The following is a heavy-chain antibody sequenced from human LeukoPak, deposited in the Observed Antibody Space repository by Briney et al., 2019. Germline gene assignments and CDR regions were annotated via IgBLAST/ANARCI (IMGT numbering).Heavy chain of an antibody. CDR3: ASGSSGYDP. J-gene: IGHJ5*02. V-gene: IGHV4-4*07. CDR2: IYSSGTT. CDR1: GGSISNYY. D-gene: IGHD5-12*01. Sequence: SETLSLTCTVSGGSISNYYWSWIRQPAGKGLEWIGRIYSSGTTIYNPSLKSRVTMSVDTSKNQFSLKLSSVTAADTAVYFCASGSSGYDPWGQRILVTVSS.